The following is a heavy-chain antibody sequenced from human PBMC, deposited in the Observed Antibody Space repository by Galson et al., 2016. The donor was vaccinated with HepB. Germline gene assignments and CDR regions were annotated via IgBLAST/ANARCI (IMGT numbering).Heavy chain of an antibody. V-gene: IGHV1-69*10. CDR2: TIPLLDTT. Sequence: SVKVSCKVSGDSFTNYAISWLRQAPGQGPEWLGGTIPLLDTTHYAQKFQGRVTITADKSTSTAFMEMRSLKSEDTAFYFCTSGGYCGGDRYSSDFEWWGQGTLVTVSS. CDR3: TSGGYCGGDRYSSDFEW. D-gene: IGHD2-21*02. J-gene: IGHJ4*02. CDR1: GDSFTNYA.